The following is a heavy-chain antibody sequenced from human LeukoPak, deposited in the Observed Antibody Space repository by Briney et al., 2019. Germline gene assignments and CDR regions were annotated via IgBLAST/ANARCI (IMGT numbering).Heavy chain of an antibody. J-gene: IGHJ4*02. CDR2: INPNSGGT. Sequence: GASVKVSCKASGYTFTGYYMHWVRQAPGQGLEWMGWINPNSGGTNYAQKFQGRVTMTRDTSISTAYMELSRLRSDDTAVYYCARDLVPRYVAAAGTRYFDYWGQGTLVTVSS. CDR3: ARDLVPRYVAAAGTRYFDY. D-gene: IGHD6-13*01. CDR1: GYTFTGYY. V-gene: IGHV1-2*02.